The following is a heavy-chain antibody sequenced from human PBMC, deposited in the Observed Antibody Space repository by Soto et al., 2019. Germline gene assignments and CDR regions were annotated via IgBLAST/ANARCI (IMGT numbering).Heavy chain of an antibody. V-gene: IGHV1-18*01. CDR2: ISAYNGNT. Sequence: QVQLVQSGAEVKKPGASVKVSCKASGYTFTSYGISWVRQAPGQGLEWMGWISAYNGNTNYAQKLQGRVTMSTDTSQSTAYIERRGLRSDATSVYYCARDGVDTATSYFKGMHVWGQETTVTVS. J-gene: IGHJ6*02. D-gene: IGHD5-18*01. CDR1: GYTFTSYG. CDR3: ARDGVDTATSYFKGMHV.